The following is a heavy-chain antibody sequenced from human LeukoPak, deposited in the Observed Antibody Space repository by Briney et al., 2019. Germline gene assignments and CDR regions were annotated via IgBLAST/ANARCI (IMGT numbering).Heavy chain of an antibody. J-gene: IGHJ3*02. CDR2: IYVGDSNT. V-gene: IGHV5-51*01. D-gene: IGHD4-17*01. CDR1: GYSFSTYW. Sequence: GESLKISCKGSGYSFSTYWIGWVRQMPGKGLEWMGIIYVGDSNTRYSPSFQGQVTVSVDKSISTAYLQWSSLKASDTVLYYCARHTTDTFDIWGQGTMVTVSS. CDR3: ARHTTDTFDI.